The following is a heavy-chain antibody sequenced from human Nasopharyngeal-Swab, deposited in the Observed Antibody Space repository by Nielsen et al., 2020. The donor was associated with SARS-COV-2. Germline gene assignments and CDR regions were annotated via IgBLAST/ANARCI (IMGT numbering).Heavy chain of an antibody. CDR2: IIPIFGTA. CDR1: GGTFSSYA. Sequence: SVKVSCKASGGTFSSYAISWVRQAPGQGLEWMGGIIPIFGTANYAQKFQGRVAMTRDTSTSTVYMELSSLRSEDTAVYYCASSRYEVTIFGVVYYGMDVWGQGTTVTVSS. D-gene: IGHD3-3*01. V-gene: IGHV1-69*05. J-gene: IGHJ6*02. CDR3: ASSRYEVTIFGVVYYGMDV.